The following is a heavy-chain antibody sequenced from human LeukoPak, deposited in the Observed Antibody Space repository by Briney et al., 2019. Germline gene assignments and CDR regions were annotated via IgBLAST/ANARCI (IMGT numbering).Heavy chain of an antibody. J-gene: IGHJ4*02. Sequence: GGSLRLSCAASGFTFSSYGMHWVRQAPGKGLEWVAVISYDGSNKYYADSVKGRFTISRDNSKNTLYLQMNSLRAEDTAVYYCAKDLRGLLSYSSSPYFDYWGQGTLVTVSS. V-gene: IGHV3-30*18. CDR2: ISYDGSNK. CDR1: GFTFSSYG. CDR3: AKDLRGLLSYSSSPYFDY. D-gene: IGHD6-6*01.